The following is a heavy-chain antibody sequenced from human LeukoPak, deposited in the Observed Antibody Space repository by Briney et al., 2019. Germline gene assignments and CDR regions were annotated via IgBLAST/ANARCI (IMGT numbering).Heavy chain of an antibody. J-gene: IGHJ3*02. CDR1: GDSTSSFY. CDR2: IYDSGTT. CDR3: VREWKWSGPFEI. Sequence: SETLSLSCIVSGDSTSSFYWSWTRQTPGKGLEWLGYIYDSGTTNYNPSLNSRVAMSLDTSKNHFSLQLSSVTAADTAIYYCVREWKWSGPFEIWGQGTMVTVSS. V-gene: IGHV4-59*01. D-gene: IGHD3/OR15-3a*01.